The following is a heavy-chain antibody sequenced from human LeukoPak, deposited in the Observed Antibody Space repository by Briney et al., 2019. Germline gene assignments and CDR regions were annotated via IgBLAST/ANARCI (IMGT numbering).Heavy chain of an antibody. CDR3: AKDPPGIDADPDSFDI. CDR2: ITGSGGGT. Sequence: PGGSLRHLRAASGFTLSSYAMSWVGQAPGQGLEWVSTITGSGGGTYYADSVKGRFTISRDNSKNTLSLQMNSLRAEDTAVYYCAKDPPGIDADPDSFDIWGQGTLVTVSS. CDR1: GFTLSSYA. V-gene: IGHV3-23*01. J-gene: IGHJ4*01. D-gene: IGHD6-13*01.